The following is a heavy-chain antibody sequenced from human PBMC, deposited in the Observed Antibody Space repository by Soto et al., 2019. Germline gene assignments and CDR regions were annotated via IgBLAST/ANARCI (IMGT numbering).Heavy chain of an antibody. CDR2: IWYDGSNK. CDR3: ARESLNHEYSSSSARDFDL. Sequence: QVQLVESGGGVVQPGRSLRLSCAASGFTFSSYGMHWVRQAPGKGLEWVAVIWYDGSNKYYADSVKGRFTISRDNSKNTLYLQMNSLRAEDTAVYYCARESLNHEYSSSSARDFDLWGRGTLVTVSS. J-gene: IGHJ2*01. V-gene: IGHV3-33*01. D-gene: IGHD6-6*01. CDR1: GFTFSSYG.